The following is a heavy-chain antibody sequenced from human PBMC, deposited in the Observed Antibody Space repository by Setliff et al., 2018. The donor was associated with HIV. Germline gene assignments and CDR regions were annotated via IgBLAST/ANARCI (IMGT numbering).Heavy chain of an antibody. CDR1: GFIFSDHH. Sequence: GGSLRLSCVASGFIFSDHHMNWVRQAPGKGLEWASEITSGAKITDYADSVKGRFTISRDDAKNSLYLQMNDLRAEDTAVYYCVRGFNLWGQGTMVTVSS. J-gene: IGHJ3*01. CDR2: ITSGAKIT. V-gene: IGHV3-11*04. CDR3: VRGFNL.